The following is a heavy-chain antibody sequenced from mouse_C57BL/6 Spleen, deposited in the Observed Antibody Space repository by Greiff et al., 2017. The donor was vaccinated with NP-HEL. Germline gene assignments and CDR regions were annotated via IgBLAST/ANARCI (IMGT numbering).Heavy chain of an antibody. CDR2: ISYDGSN. D-gene: IGHD2-4*01. CDR1: GYSITSGYY. J-gene: IGHJ2*01. CDR3: ARGGDYDEGAYFDY. Sequence: DVQLQESGPGLVKPSQSLSLTCSVTGYSITSGYYWNWIRQFPGNKLEWMGYISYDGSNNNNPSLKNRISITRDTSKNQFCMKLNSVTTEDTATYYCARGGDYDEGAYFDYRGQGTTLTVSS. V-gene: IGHV3-6*01.